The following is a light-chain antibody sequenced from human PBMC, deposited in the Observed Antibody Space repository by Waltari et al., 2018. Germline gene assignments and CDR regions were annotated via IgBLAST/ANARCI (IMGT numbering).Light chain of an antibody. Sequence: EIVMTQSPATLSVSPGERATLSCRASQSVSRNLAWYQQKPGQAPRPLIYGASTRATGIPARFSGSGSGTEFTLTISSMQSEDFAVYYCQQYNNWPPYTFGQGTKLEIK. CDR1: QSVSRN. V-gene: IGKV3-15*01. CDR2: GAS. J-gene: IGKJ2*01. CDR3: QQYNNWPPYT.